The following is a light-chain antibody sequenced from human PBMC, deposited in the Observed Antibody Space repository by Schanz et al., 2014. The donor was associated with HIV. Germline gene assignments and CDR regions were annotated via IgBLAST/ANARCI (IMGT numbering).Light chain of an antibody. J-gene: IGLJ2*01. V-gene: IGLV2-14*03. CDR2: AVS. Sequence: QSALTQPASVSGSPGQSITISCSGTSSDIGAFDYVSWYQQYPGKAPKLIVYAVSDRPSGLSYRFSGSKSGNTASLAVSGLQSEDEADYYCASWDDSLRGPLFGGGTKLTVL. CDR1: SSDIGAFDY. CDR3: ASWDDSLRGPL.